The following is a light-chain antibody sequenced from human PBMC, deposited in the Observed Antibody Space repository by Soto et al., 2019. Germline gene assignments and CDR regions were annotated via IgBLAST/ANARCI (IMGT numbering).Light chain of an antibody. CDR2: AAS. CDR1: QGISSY. Sequence: AIRMTQSPSSLSASPGDRVTITCRASQGISSYLAWYQQKPGKAPKLLFYAASTLQSGVPSRFSGSGSVTASTLTICCPQSEHHASYYSTLYISYPLFSFGTGTKVHIK. J-gene: IGKJ3*01. V-gene: IGKV1-8*01. CDR3: TLYISYPLFS.